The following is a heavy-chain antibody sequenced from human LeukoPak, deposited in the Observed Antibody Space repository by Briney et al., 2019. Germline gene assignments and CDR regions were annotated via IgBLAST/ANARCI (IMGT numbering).Heavy chain of an antibody. D-gene: IGHD3-3*01. CDR3: AKPYYDFWSGYTGAFDI. V-gene: IGHV4-34*01. J-gene: IGHJ3*02. CDR2: INHSGST. CDR1: GGSFSGYY. Sequence: SETLSLTCAVYGGSFSGYYWSWIRQPPGKGLEWIGEINHSGSTNYNPSLKSRVTISVDTSKNQFSLKLSSVTAADTAVYYCAKPYYDFWSGYTGAFDIWGQGTMVTVSS.